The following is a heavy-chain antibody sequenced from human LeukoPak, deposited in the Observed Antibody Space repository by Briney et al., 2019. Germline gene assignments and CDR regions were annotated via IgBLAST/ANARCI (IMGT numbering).Heavy chain of an antibody. CDR3: EADTRY. D-gene: IGHD2-15*01. CDR2: ISYDGSNK. V-gene: IGHV3-30-3*01. J-gene: IGHJ4*02. Sequence: PGRSLRLSCAASGFAFNRYIVQWVRQAPGKGLEWVAVISYDGSNKYHADSVKGRFTISRDNSKNTLYLEMNSLRAEDTAVYYCEADTRYWGQGTLVTVSS. CDR1: GFAFNRYI.